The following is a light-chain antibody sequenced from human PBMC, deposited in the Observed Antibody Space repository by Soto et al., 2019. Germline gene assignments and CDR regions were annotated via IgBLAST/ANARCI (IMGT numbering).Light chain of an antibody. J-gene: IGLJ2*01. CDR3: CSCAGSYTLVV. CDR2: DVS. V-gene: IGLV2-11*01. Sequence: QSALTQPRSVSGSPGQSVTISCTGTSSDVGDYNYVSWYQQHPGKAPKLMIYDVSKRPSGVPDRFSGSKSGNTASLTISGLQAEDEADYYCCSCAGSYTLVVFGGGTKLTV. CDR1: SSDVGDYNY.